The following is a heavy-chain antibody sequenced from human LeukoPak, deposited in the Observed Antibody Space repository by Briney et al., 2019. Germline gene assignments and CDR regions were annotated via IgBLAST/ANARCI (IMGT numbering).Heavy chain of an antibody. Sequence: GGSLRLSCAASRFTFSSYWMSWVRQAPGKGLEWVANIKQDGSEKYYVDSVKGRFTISRDNAKHSLYLQMNSLRAEDTAVYYCAREEYGDHMWWGQGTLVTVSS. CDR2: IKQDGSEK. CDR3: AREEYGDHMW. V-gene: IGHV3-7*01. D-gene: IGHD4-17*01. CDR1: RFTFSSYW. J-gene: IGHJ4*02.